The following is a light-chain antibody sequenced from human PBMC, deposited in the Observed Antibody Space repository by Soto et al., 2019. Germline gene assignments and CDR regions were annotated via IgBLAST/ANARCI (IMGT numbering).Light chain of an antibody. Sequence: QSVLTQPPSASGSPGQSVAISCTGTSSGIGAYKFVSWYQQHPGKAPKLIIYEVSRRPSGVPDRFSGSKSGNTASLTVSGLLAEDESDYYCSLYAGTNSVVFGGGTQLTVL. J-gene: IGLJ2*01. CDR2: EVS. CDR3: SLYAGTNSVV. CDR1: SSGIGAYKF. V-gene: IGLV2-8*01.